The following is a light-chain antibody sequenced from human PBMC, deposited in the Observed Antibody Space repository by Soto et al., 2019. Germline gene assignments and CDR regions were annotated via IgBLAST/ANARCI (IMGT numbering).Light chain of an antibody. CDR2: DAS. Sequence: DTQMAPSPSTLSASVGDRVTITCRASQSISSWLAWYQQKPGKAPKLLIYDASSLESGVPSRFSGSGSGTEFTPTISSLQTDDFATYYCQQYDSYSWTFGQGTKVDIK. CDR1: QSISSW. CDR3: QQYDSYSWT. V-gene: IGKV1-5*01. J-gene: IGKJ1*01.